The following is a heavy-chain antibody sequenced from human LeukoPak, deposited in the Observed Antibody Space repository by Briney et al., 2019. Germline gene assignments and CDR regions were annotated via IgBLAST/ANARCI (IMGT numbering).Heavy chain of an antibody. V-gene: IGHV4-39*07. CDR3: ARAFAVTDDY. D-gene: IGHD1-14*01. J-gene: IGHJ4*02. CDR1: GGSISSGSYY. CDR2: INHSGNT. Sequence: PSQTLSLTCTVSGGSISSGSYYWSWIRQPPGRGLEWIGEINHSGNTNYNPSLKSRVTISVDTSKNQFSLKVSSVTAADTAVYYCARAFAVTDDYWGQGTLVTVSS.